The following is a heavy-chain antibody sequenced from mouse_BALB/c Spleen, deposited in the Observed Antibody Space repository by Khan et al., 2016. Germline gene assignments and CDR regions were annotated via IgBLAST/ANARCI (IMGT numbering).Heavy chain of an antibody. CDR3: ADDYYGSNWFAY. CDR1: GYTFTNYG. J-gene: IGHJ3*01. Sequence: QIQLVQSGPELKKPGETVKISCKASGYTFTNYGMNWVKQAPGKGLKWMGWINTNTGEPTYAEEFKGRFAFSLETSASTAYLQINNLKNEDTATXSWADDYYGSNWFAYWGQGTLVTVSA. D-gene: IGHD1-1*01. CDR2: INTNTGEP. V-gene: IGHV9-3*02.